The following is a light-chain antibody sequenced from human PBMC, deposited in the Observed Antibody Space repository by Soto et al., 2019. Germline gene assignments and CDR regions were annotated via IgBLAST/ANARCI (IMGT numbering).Light chain of an antibody. CDR2: AAS. Sequence: TISVASVSVYIGDRVTITGQASQSISSYLNWYQQKPGKAPKLLIYAASSLQRGVPSRFSGSGSGTDFTLTISSLQAEDVAPDYCKHSAITPPPFSHVTKVDIK. V-gene: IGKV1-39*01. CDR1: QSISSY. J-gene: IGKJ1*01. CDR3: KHSAITPPP.